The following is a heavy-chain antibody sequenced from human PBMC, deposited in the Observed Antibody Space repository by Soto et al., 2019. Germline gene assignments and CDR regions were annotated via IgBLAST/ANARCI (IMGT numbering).Heavy chain of an antibody. J-gene: IGHJ4*02. CDR1: GFPFTTYG. CDR3: VGGQYYFDY. Sequence: QVQLVESGGGVVQPGRSLRLSCAASGFPFTTYGMHWVREGPGKGLERVAVISYDGSNKYYADSVKGRFTISRDNFKNTLYLQMNSLRPEDTALYYCVGGQYYFDYRGQGTLVTVSS. V-gene: IGHV3-30*03. CDR2: ISYDGSNK. D-gene: IGHD3-10*01.